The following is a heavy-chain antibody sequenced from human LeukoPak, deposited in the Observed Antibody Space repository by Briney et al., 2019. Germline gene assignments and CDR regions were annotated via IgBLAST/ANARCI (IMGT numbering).Heavy chain of an antibody. D-gene: IGHD5-18*01. J-gene: IGHJ6*02. CDR2: ISSSSSTI. V-gene: IGHV3-48*04. CDR3: ARLGDSYGYRYYYYGMDV. Sequence: PGGSLRLSCAASGFTFSSYSMNWVRQAPGKGLEWVSYISSSSSTIYYADSVKGRFTISRDNAKNSLYLQMNSLRAEDTAVYYCARLGDSYGYRYYYYGMDVWGQGTTVTVSS. CDR1: GFTFSSYS.